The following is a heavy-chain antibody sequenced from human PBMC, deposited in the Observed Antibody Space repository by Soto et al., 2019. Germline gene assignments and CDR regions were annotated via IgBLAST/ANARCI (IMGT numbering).Heavy chain of an antibody. CDR1: WDSVSSNDAV. CDR2: TYYRPIWQP. D-gene: IGHD6-6*01. V-gene: IGHV6-1*01. J-gene: IGHJ5*02. Sequence: QVQLQQSGPGLVKPSQTLSLTCAISWDSVSSNDAVWNWIRQSPSRGPEWLVRTYYRPIWQPEYAVSVKGRMTINPDASKNQFSLQLNSVTPEDTAMYYCARLVGNSWLDHWGQGTLVTVSA. CDR3: ARLVGNSWLDH.